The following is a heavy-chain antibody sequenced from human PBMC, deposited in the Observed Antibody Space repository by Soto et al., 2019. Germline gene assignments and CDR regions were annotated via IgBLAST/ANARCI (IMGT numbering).Heavy chain of an antibody. CDR2: ISAYNGNT. CDR3: ARGPPLDCSGGSCYGGGYYYSGMDV. J-gene: IGHJ6*02. V-gene: IGHV1-18*01. CDR1: GYTFTSYG. Sequence: QVQLVQSGAEVKKPGASVKVSCKASGYTFTSYGISWVRQAPGQGLEWMGWISAYNGNTNYAQKLQGRVHRTSDTSKSTAYMVLRSLRFDDTAVYYCARGPPLDCSGGSCYGGGYYYSGMDVWGQGTTVTVSS. D-gene: IGHD2-15*01.